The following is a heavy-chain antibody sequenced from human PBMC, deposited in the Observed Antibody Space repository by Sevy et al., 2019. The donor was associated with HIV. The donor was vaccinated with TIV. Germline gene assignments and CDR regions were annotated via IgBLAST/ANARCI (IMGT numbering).Heavy chain of an antibody. J-gene: IGHJ4*02. CDR2: IYTSGST. CDR3: ARESRRAILDY. CDR1: GGSISSGSYY. D-gene: IGHD2-2*01. V-gene: IGHV4-61*02. Sequence: SETLSLTCTVSGGSISSGSYYWSWIRQPAGKGLEWIGRIYTSGSTNYNPSLKSRVTISVDTSKNQFSLKLSSVTTADTAVYYCARESRRAILDYWGQGTLVTVSS.